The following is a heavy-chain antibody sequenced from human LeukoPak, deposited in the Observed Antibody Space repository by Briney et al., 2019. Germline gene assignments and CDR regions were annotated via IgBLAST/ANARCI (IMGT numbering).Heavy chain of an antibody. J-gene: IGHJ4*02. CDR1: EYRFATYW. V-gene: IGHV5-51*01. Sequence: TTGESLKISCQGSEYRFATYWIAWLRQMPGKGLEWMGIIYPSDSDTRYSPSFQGQVTISADKSIKTAYLQWSSLKASDTAVYYCARPLQGIVGATGFDYWGQGTLVTVSS. D-gene: IGHD1-26*01. CDR3: ARPLQGIVGATGFDY. CDR2: IYPSDSDT.